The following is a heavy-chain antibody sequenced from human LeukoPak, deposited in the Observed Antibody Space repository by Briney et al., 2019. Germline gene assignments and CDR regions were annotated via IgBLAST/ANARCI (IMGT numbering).Heavy chain of an antibody. CDR1: GGTFSSYA. Sequence: SVMVSCKASGGTFSSYAISWVRQAPGQGLEWMGGIIPIFGTANYAQKFQGRVTITADESTSTAYMELSSLRSEDTAVYYCARDSPRIAAAGFDYWGHGTMVSVSS. J-gene: IGHJ4*03. D-gene: IGHD6-13*01. CDR3: ARDSPRIAAAGFDY. V-gene: IGHV1-69*13. CDR2: IIPIFGTA.